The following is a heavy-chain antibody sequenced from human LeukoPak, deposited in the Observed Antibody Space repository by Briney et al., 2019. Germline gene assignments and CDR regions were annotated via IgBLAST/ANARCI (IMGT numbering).Heavy chain of an antibody. CDR3: AGEPRQLAY. D-gene: IGHD6-6*01. V-gene: IGHV3-7*03. CDR1: GFTFSTYW. Sequence: GGSLRLSCAASGFTFSTYWMSWVRQVPGKGLEWVSSINEVGSDTRYADSVRGRFTISRDNAKNSLYLQMNSLRVENTATYYCAGEPRQLAYCGQGTLVTVSS. CDR2: INEVGSDT. J-gene: IGHJ4*02.